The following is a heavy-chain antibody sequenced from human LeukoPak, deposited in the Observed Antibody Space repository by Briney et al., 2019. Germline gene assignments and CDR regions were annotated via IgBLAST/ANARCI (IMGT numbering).Heavy chain of an antibody. CDR1: GITFSSYA. CDR2: ISSSSSFI. D-gene: IGHD3-16*01. J-gene: IGHJ4*02. V-gene: IGHV3-21*01. Sequence: GGSLRLSCAASGITFSSYAMSWVRQAPGKGLEWVSSISSSSSFIYYADSVRGRFSISRDSAKNSLYLQMNSLRAEDSAVYYCARDRWGQDFDYWGQGTLVTVSS. CDR3: ARDRWGQDFDY.